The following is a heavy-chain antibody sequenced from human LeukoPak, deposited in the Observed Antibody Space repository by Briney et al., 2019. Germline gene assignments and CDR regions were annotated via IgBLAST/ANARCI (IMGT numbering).Heavy chain of an antibody. CDR1: GGPISSGGYY. D-gene: IGHD6-13*01. V-gene: IGHV4-31*03. CDR3: ASGQQLGAFDI. Sequence: SETLSLTCTVSGGPISSGGYYWSWIRQHPGKGLEWIGYIYYSGSTYYNPSLKSRVTISVDTSKNQFSLKLSSVTAADTAVYYCASGQQLGAFDIWGQGTMVTVSS. CDR2: IYYSGST. J-gene: IGHJ3*02.